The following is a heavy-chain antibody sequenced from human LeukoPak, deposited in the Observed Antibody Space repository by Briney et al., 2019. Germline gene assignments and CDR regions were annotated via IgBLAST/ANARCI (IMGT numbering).Heavy chain of an antibody. CDR2: IGSSSSYI. J-gene: IGHJ6*02. Sequence: GSLRLSCAASGFTFSSYSMNWVRQAPGKGLEWVSSIGSSSSYIYYADSVKGRFTISRDNAKNSLYLQMNSLRAEDTAVYYCARSGIAVAGPLYYYYGMDVWGQGTTVTVSS. CDR3: ARSGIAVAGPLYYYYGMDV. D-gene: IGHD6-19*01. V-gene: IGHV3-21*01. CDR1: GFTFSSYS.